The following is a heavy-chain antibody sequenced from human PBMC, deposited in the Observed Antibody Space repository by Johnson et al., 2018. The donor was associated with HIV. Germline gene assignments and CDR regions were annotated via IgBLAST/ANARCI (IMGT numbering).Heavy chain of an antibody. Sequence: MLLVESGGGLVRPGGSLRLSCAASGFIFSNNWMTWVRQAPGKGLEWVATIKQDGTEKYYVDSMKGRFTISRDNAKNSLYLQINSLRAEDTAVYYCARERGYSSVLWKLSEDAFDIWGQGTMVTVSS. J-gene: IGHJ3*02. CDR3: ARERGYSSVLWKLSEDAFDI. CDR2: IKQDGTEK. V-gene: IGHV3-7*01. D-gene: IGHD6-19*01. CDR1: GFIFSNNW.